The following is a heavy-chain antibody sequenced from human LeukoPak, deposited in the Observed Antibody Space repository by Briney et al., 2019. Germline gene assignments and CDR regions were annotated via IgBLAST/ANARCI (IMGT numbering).Heavy chain of an antibody. Sequence: ASVKVSCKASGYTFTGYYMHWVRQAPGQGLEWMGWINPNSGGTNYAQKFQGRVTMTGDTSISTAYMELSRLRSDDTAVYYCARDASYYDFWSGDGPIDYWGQGTLVTVSS. D-gene: IGHD3-3*01. V-gene: IGHV1-2*02. CDR1: GYTFTGYY. CDR2: INPNSGGT. J-gene: IGHJ4*02. CDR3: ARDASYYDFWSGDGPIDY.